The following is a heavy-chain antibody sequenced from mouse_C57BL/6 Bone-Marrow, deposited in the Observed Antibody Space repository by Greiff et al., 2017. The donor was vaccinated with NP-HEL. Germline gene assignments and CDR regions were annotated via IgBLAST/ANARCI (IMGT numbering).Heavy chain of an antibody. D-gene: IGHD2-12*01. J-gene: IGHJ3*01. CDR3: ASGILQSSWVAY. V-gene: IGHV1-64*01. Sequence: QVQLQQPGAELVKPGASVKLSCKASGYTFTSYWMPWVKQRPGQGLEWIGMIHPNSGSTNYNEKFKSKATLTVDKSSSTAYMQLSSLTSEDSAVYYCASGILQSSWVAYWGQGTLVTVSA. CDR1: GYTFTSYW. CDR2: IHPNSGST.